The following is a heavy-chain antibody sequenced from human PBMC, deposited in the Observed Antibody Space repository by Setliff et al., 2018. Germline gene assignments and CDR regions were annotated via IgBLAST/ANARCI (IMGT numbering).Heavy chain of an antibody. V-gene: IGHV4-61*09. D-gene: IGHD3-10*01. CDR3: ARDWEITVVREVTQYYYYMDI. Sequence: PSETLSLTCSVSGGSISSGGFYWSWIRQSAGRGLEWIGHFHTGGATDYNLSLKSRVTISVDTSKNHFSLKLSSVTAADTAVYYCARDWEITVVREVTQYYYYMDIWGKGNAVTVSS. CDR1: GGSISSGGFY. J-gene: IGHJ6*03. CDR2: FHTGGAT.